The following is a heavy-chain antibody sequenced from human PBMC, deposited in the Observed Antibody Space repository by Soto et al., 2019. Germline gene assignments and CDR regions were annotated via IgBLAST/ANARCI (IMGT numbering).Heavy chain of an antibody. Sequence: PSETLSLTCSVSGASVSTKSWNWIRQPPGKGLEWIGYVYYSGTTNYNPSLKSRVTISIDTSKNEVTLNVTSVTAADTAVYFCETSLSWSPHFALWGQGSRVTVSS. CDR1: GASVSTKS. D-gene: IGHD3-3*01. CDR3: ETSLSWSPHFAL. V-gene: IGHV4-59*02. J-gene: IGHJ5*02. CDR2: VYYSGTT.